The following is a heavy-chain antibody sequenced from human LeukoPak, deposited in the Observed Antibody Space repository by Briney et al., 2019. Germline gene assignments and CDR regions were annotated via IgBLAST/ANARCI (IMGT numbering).Heavy chain of an antibody. CDR1: GYTFTSYD. J-gene: IGHJ4*02. V-gene: IGHV1-8*01. CDR3: ARAREWPYHFDY. Sequence: GASVKVSCKASGYTFTSYDINWVRQATGQGLEWMGWMNPNSGNTGYAQKFQGRVTMTRNTSISTAYMELNSLRAEDTAVYYCARAREWPYHFDYWGQGTLVTVSS. D-gene: IGHD3-3*01. CDR2: MNPNSGNT.